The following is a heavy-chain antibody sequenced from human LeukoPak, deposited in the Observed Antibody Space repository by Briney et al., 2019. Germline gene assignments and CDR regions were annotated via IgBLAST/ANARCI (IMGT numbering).Heavy chain of an antibody. J-gene: IGHJ4*02. V-gene: IGHV1-2*02. D-gene: IGHD6-13*01. CDR3: ATGRGYSSSWYFDY. CDR1: GYTFTGYY. CDR2: INPNSGGT. Sequence: ASVKVSCKASGYTFTGYYMHWVRQAPGQGLEWMGWINPNSGGTNCAQKFQGRVTMTRDTSINTAYMELSSLRFDDTAVYYCATGRGYSSSWYFDYWGQGTLVTVSS.